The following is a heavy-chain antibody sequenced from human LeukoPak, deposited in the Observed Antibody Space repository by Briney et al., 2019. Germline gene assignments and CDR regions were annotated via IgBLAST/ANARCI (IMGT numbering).Heavy chain of an antibody. CDR1: GASVSSSYTT. CDR3: VRDRAPTRRSLNTYSCYYAMYV. Sequence: SQTLSLTCAISGASVSSSYTTWNWIRQSPSRGLEWLGRTYFRPKWHNDYAESVRSRMSIDPDTSKNQFSLYLNSVTPDDTGVYSCVRDRAPTRRSLNTYSCYYAMYVWGQGSTVTVSS. D-gene: IGHD2/OR15-2a*01. CDR2: TYFRPKWHN. J-gene: IGHJ6*01. V-gene: IGHV6-1*01.